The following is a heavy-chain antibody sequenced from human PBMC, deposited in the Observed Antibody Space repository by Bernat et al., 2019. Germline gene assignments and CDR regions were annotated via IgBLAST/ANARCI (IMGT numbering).Heavy chain of an antibody. V-gene: IGHV1-18*04. J-gene: IGHJ4*02. CDR2: ISCYNGDT. CDR1: GYTFNIHG. CDR3: ARDKYSGYDLDSPLDY. D-gene: IGHD5-12*01. Sequence: QVQLVQSGAEVKKPGASVKVSCKASGYTFNIHGISWVRQAPGQGLEWMGWISCYNGDTIYAQNLQGRVTMTTDRSASTAYMELRSLRSDDTAVYYCARDKYSGYDLDSPLDYWGQGTLVTVSS.